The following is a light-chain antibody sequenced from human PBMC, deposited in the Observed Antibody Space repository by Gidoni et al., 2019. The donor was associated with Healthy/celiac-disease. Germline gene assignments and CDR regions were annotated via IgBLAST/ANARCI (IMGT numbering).Light chain of an antibody. CDR1: QSVSSSY. CDR3: QQYGSSPPYT. J-gene: IGKJ2*01. CDR2: GAS. V-gene: IGKV3-20*01. Sequence: GTLSLSPGERATLSCRASQSVSSSYLAWYQQKPGQAPRLLIYGASSRATCIPDRFSGSGSGTDFTLTISRLDPEDFAVYYCQQYGSSPPYTFGQGTKLEIK.